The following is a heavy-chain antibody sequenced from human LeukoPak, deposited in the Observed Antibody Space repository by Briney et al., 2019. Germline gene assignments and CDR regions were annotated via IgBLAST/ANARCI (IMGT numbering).Heavy chain of an antibody. CDR2: ISYSGTT. J-gene: IGHJ6*03. D-gene: IGHD6-6*01. V-gene: IGHV4-59*12. CDR1: GGSMNINY. Sequence: NPSETLSLTCTMSGGSMNINYLTWIRQPPGKRLEWIGYISYSGTTNYNPSLKSRVTISVDTSKNQFSLNLSSVTAADTAVYYCARALVGSSSGYFYYYMDVWGKGTTVTVSS. CDR3: ARALVGSSSGYFYYYMDV.